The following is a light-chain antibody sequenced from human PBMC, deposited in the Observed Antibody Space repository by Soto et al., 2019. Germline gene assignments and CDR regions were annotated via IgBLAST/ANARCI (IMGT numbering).Light chain of an antibody. V-gene: IGKV1-27*01. CDR1: QGISNY. J-gene: IGKJ4*01. Sequence: DIQMTQSPSSLSASVGDRVTITCRASQGISNYLAWYQQKPGKVPKLLIYAASTLQSGVPSRFSGSGSGTDFLPPITTLQPKDVPPYSGQTYNGAPLPSAGGTRVESK. CDR2: AAS. CDR3: QTYNGAPLP.